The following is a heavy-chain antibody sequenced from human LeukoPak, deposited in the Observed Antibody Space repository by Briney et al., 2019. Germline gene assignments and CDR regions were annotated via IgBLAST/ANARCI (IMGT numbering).Heavy chain of an antibody. CDR2: ISSSSSYI. Sequence: EAGGSLRLSCAASGFTFDDYAMHWVRQAPGKGLEWVSSISSSSSYIYYADSVKGRFTISRDNAKNSLYLQMNSLRAEDTAVYYCARVERDEVYYYGSGGNDYWGQGTLVTVSS. J-gene: IGHJ4*02. V-gene: IGHV3-21*01. CDR1: GFTFDDYA. CDR3: ARVERDEVYYYGSGGNDY. D-gene: IGHD3-10*01.